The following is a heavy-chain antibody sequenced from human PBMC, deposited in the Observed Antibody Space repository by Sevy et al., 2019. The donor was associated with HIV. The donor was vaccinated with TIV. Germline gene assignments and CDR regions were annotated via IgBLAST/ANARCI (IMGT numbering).Heavy chain of an antibody. V-gene: IGHV3-20*04. CDR1: GFTFDDYG. J-gene: IGHJ5*02. D-gene: IGHD3-22*01. CDR3: ARSGDDSSGFYYWWFDP. CDR2: INWNGGSI. Sequence: GGSLRLSCAASGFTFDDYGMSWVRQAPGKGLEWVSGINWNGGSISYADSVRGRFTIPRDNAKNSLYLQMNSLRAEDTAFYYCARSGDDSSGFYYWWFDPWGQGTLVTVSS.